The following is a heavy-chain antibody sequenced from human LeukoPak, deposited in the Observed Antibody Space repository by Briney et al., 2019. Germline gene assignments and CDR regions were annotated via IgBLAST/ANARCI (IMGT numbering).Heavy chain of an antibody. CDR1: GGSFSGYY. CDR3: ARVLYGSGGLDY. V-gene: IGHV4-34*01. CDR2: INHSGST. D-gene: IGHD3-10*01. J-gene: IGHJ4*02. Sequence: SETLSLTCAVYGGSFSGYYWSWIRQPPGKGLEWIGEINHSGSTNYNPSLKSRVTISVDTSKNQFSLKLSSVAAADTAVYYCARVLYGSGGLDYWGQGTLVTVSS.